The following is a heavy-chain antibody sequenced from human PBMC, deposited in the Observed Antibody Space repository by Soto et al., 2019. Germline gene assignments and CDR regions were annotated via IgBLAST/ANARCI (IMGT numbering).Heavy chain of an antibody. CDR2: IYYSGST. CDR3: PRDKRTTVTTDRLSD. D-gene: IGHD4-17*01. Sequence: SETLSLTCTVSGGSVSSGSYHWSWIRQPPGKGLEWIGYIYYSGSTNYNPSLKSRVTISVDTSKNQFSLKLSSVTAADTAVYYCPRDKRTTVTTDRLSDWGQGTLVTVSS. V-gene: IGHV4-61*01. J-gene: IGHJ4*02. CDR1: GGSVSSGSYH.